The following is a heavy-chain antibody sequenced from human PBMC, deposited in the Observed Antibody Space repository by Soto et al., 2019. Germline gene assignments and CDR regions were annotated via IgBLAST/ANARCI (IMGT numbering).Heavy chain of an antibody. CDR3: ARWDHDYGYLDF. CDR2: TYYRSKWYN. D-gene: IGHD4-17*01. Sequence: AQTLSLTCDISGDSVSSNRGAWTCIRESPSRGLEWLGRTYYRSKWYNEYGLSVKSRITINADTCKNQFSLQLNSVTPKDAAVYYCARWDHDYGYLDFWGQGTTVTV. CDR1: GDSVSSNRGA. J-gene: IGHJ6*02. V-gene: IGHV6-1*01.